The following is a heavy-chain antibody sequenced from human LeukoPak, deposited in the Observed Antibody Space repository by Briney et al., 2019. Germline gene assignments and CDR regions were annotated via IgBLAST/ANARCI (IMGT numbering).Heavy chain of an antibody. CDR3: ARAVITMIVPSGDWFDP. Sequence: SQTLSLTCTVSGGSISSGSYYWSWIRQPAGKGLEWIGRIYTSGSTNYNPSLKSRVTISVDTSKNQFSLKLSSVTAADTAVYYCARAVITMIVPSGDWFDPWGQGTLVTVSS. D-gene: IGHD3-22*01. CDR2: IYTSGST. J-gene: IGHJ5*02. CDR1: GGSISSGSYY. V-gene: IGHV4-61*02.